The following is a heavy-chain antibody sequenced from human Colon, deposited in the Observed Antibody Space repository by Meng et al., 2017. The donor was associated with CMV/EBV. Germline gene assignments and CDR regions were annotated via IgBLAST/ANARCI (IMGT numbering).Heavy chain of an antibody. Sequence: SETLSLTCTVSGGSLVNSDYYWVWVRQSPGKGLEWIGNIYHSGSPYYSPSLQSRVTMSVDTSKNQFSLKLTSVTAADTAVYYCSRRARGRNTNYYWGQGTLVTVSS. CDR2: IYHSGSP. J-gene: IGHJ4*02. V-gene: IGHV4-39*01. CDR1: GGSLVNSDYY. CDR3: SRRARGRNTNYY. D-gene: IGHD1-14*01.